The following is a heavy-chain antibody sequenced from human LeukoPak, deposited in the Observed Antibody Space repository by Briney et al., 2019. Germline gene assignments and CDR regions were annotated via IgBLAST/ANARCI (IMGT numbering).Heavy chain of an antibody. J-gene: IGHJ4*02. Sequence: GGSLRLSCAASGFTFSSYAMHWVRPAPGKGLEWVSGISWNSVNIGYADSVKGRFTISRDNAKNSLYLQMNSLRAEDMALYYCAKGTMIVVAVGDYFDYWGQGTLVTVSS. CDR1: GFTFSSYA. CDR3: AKGTMIVVAVGDYFDY. CDR2: ISWNSVNI. D-gene: IGHD3-22*01. V-gene: IGHV3-9*03.